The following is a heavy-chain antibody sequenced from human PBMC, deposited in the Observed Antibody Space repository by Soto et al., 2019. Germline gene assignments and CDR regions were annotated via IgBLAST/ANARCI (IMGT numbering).Heavy chain of an antibody. J-gene: IGHJ6*03. D-gene: IGHD6-13*01. CDR2: INWNGGST. Sequence: GGSLRLSCAASGFTFDDYGMSWVRQAPGKGLEWVSGINWNGGSTGYADSVKGGFTISRDNAKNSLYLQMNSLRAEDTALYHCARVSYSSSWYDSYYMDVWGKGTTVTVSS. CDR1: GFTFDDYG. V-gene: IGHV3-20*01. CDR3: ARVSYSSSWYDSYYMDV.